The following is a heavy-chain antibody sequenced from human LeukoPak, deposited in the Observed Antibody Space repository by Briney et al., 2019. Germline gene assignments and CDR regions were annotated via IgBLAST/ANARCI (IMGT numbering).Heavy chain of an antibody. V-gene: IGHV2-5*02. CDR3: AHTGGDYHLGYFDY. D-gene: IGHD4-17*01. Sequence: SGPTLVKPTQTLTLTCTFSGFSLSTSGVGVGWIRQPPGKALEWLALIYWDDDKRYSPSLKSRLTITKDTSKNQVVLTMTNMDPVDTATYYCAHTGGDYHLGYFDYWGQGTLVTVSS. CDR1: GFSLSTSGVG. CDR2: IYWDDDK. J-gene: IGHJ4*02.